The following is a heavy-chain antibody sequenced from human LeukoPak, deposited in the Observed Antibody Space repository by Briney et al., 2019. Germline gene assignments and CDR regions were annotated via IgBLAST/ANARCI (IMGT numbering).Heavy chain of an antibody. CDR2: IKQDGSEK. CDR1: GFTFSSYW. D-gene: IGHD3-3*02. V-gene: IGHV3-7*01. CDR3: AREISSPGARGDGFDP. Sequence: GGSLRLSCAASGFTFSSYWMSWVRQAPGKGLEWVANIKQDGSEKYYVDSVKGRFTISRDNAKNSLYLQMNSLRAEDTAVYYCAREISSPGARGDGFDPWGQGTLATAPS. J-gene: IGHJ5*02.